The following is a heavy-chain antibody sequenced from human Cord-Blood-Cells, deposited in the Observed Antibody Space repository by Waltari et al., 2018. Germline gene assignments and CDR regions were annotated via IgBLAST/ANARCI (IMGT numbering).Heavy chain of an antibody. CDR3: ASNTRCSGGSCYYWYFDL. V-gene: IGHV4-31*03. D-gene: IGHD2-15*01. CDR2: IYYSGST. J-gene: IGHJ2*01. CDR1: GGSITSGGSY. Sequence: QVQLQASGPGLVKPSQTLSLPCTVSGGSITSGGSYSSWIRQHPGKGLEWIGYIYYSGSTYYNPALKSRVTISVDTSKNQFSLKLSSVTAADTAVYYCASNTRCSGGSCYYWYFDLWGRGTLVTVSS.